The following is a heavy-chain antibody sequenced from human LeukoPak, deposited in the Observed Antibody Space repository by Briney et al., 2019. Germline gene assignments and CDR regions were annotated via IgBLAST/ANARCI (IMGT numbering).Heavy chain of an antibody. Sequence: SVKVSCKASGGTFSSYAISWVRQAPGQGLEWMGGMIPIFGTANYAQKFQGRVTITTDESTSTAYLELTSLRSEDTAVYYCARVMQGGCSSTSCGWFDPWGQGTLVTVSS. V-gene: IGHV1-69*05. CDR2: MIPIFGTA. CDR3: ARVMQGGCSSTSCGWFDP. D-gene: IGHD2-2*01. CDR1: GGTFSSYA. J-gene: IGHJ5*02.